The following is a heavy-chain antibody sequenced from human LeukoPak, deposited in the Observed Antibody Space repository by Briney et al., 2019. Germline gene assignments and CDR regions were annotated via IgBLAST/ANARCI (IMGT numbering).Heavy chain of an antibody. J-gene: IGHJ3*02. D-gene: IGHD3-10*01. Sequence: SSETLSLTCTVSGGSVRSYYWSWIRQPPGEGLEWIAYIHNSGSTNYNPSLKSRVTISVDTSKNQFPLKLSSVTAADTAVYYCARARPAKKYYYGSGSFDAFDIWGQGTMVTVSS. CDR3: ARARPAKKYYYGSGSFDAFDI. V-gene: IGHV4-59*02. CDR1: GGSVRSYY. CDR2: IHNSGST.